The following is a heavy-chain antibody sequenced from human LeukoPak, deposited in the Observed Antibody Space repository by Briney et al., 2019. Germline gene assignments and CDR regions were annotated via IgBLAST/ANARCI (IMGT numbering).Heavy chain of an antibody. CDR1: GYSISSGYY. Sequence: PSETLSLTCTVSGYSISSGYYWGWIRQPPGKGLEWIGSIYHSGSTYYNPSLKSRVIISVDTSKNQFSLKLSSVTAADTAVYYCARGPPIVVVPAAIYWYFDLWGRGTLVTVSS. V-gene: IGHV4-38-2*02. D-gene: IGHD2-2*02. J-gene: IGHJ2*01. CDR3: ARGPPIVVVPAAIYWYFDL. CDR2: IYHSGST.